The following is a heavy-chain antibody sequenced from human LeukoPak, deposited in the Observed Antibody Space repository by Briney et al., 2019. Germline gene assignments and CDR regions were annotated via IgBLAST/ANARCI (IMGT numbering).Heavy chain of an antibody. D-gene: IGHD5-12*01. CDR2: INPNSGGA. CDR1: GYTFTGYY. V-gene: IGHV1-2*02. J-gene: IGHJ5*02. CDR3: ARAGLRAANWFDP. Sequence: GASVNVSCKASGYTFTGYYMHWVRQAPGQGLEWMGWINPNSGGANYAQKFQGRVTMTRDTSISTAYMELSRLRSDDTAVYYCARAGLRAANWFDPWGQGTLVTVSS.